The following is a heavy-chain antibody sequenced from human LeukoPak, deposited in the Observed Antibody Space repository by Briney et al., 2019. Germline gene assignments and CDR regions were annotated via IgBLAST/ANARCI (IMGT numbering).Heavy chain of an antibody. J-gene: IGHJ4*02. D-gene: IGHD4-17*01. CDR3: ARGQNDYGDYGLDY. CDR1: GFTFSSSA. V-gene: IGHV3-30-3*01. CDR2: ISYDGRNI. Sequence: GVSLRLSCTASGFTFSSSAMHWVRQAPDKGLEWVAVISYDGRNIFYADSVKGRFTISRDNSKSMLYLQLNSLRGEDTAVYCCARGQNDYGDYGLDYWGQGTLVTVFS.